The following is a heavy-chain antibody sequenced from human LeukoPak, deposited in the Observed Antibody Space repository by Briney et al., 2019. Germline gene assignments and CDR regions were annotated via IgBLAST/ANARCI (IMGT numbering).Heavy chain of an antibody. CDR1: GYTFTGYY. J-gene: IGHJ4*02. V-gene: IGHV1-2*02. CDR3: ARLRGYYDSSASLGY. Sequence: ASVKVSCKASGYTFTGYYMHWVRQAPGQGLEWMGWINPNSGGTNCAQKFQGRVTMTRDTSISTAYMELSSLRSDDTAVYYCARLRGYYDSSASLGYWGQGTLVTVSS. CDR2: INPNSGGT. D-gene: IGHD3-22*01.